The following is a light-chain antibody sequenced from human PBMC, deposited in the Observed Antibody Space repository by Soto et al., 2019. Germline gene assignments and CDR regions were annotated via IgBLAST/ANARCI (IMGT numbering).Light chain of an antibody. CDR3: QQRSNWPPGLT. Sequence: EIVLTQSPATLSFSPGERATLSCRASQSVSSYLAWYHQKPDQAPRLLIYDASSRATGIPARFSGSGSGTDFTLTISSLEPEYFGVDYCQQRSNWPPGLTFGGGTKVEIK. CDR2: DAS. J-gene: IGKJ4*01. V-gene: IGKV3-11*01. CDR1: QSVSSY.